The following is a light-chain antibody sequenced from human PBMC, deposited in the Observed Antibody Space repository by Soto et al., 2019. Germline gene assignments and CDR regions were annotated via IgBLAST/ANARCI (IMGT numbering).Light chain of an antibody. J-gene: IGKJ1*01. CDR3: QQYGSSPRT. CDR2: GAS. Sequence: EIVLTQSPGTLSLSPGERATLSCRASQSVSSSYLAWYQPKPGLAPRLLIYGASSRATGVPDRFSGSGSGTDFTLTISRLEPEDFAVYYCQQYGSSPRTFGQGTKVEIK. CDR1: QSVSSSY. V-gene: IGKV3-20*01.